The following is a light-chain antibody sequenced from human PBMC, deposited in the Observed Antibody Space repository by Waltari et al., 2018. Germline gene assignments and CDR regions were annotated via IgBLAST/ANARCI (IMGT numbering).Light chain of an antibody. CDR1: SSNIGNNY. V-gene: IGLV1-51*02. CDR3: GTWDSSLSGAV. Sequence: QSVLTQPPSVSAAPGQRVTISCSGGSSNIGNNYVSWYRQFPGTAPKLLIYENSERPSGIPGRFSGSKSGTSATLDITGLQAGDEADYDCGTWDSSLSGAVFGGGTHLTVL. CDR2: ENS. J-gene: IGLJ7*01.